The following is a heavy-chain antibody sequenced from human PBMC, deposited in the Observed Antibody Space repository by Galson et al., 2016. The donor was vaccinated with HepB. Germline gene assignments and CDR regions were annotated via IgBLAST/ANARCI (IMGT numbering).Heavy chain of an antibody. CDR2: IKQDGSET. CDR1: GFVFSNYW. J-gene: IGHJ4*02. CDR3: ARPYTPTGWSSSY. Sequence: SLRLSCAGSGFVFSNYWMIWVRQAPGKGLEWVANIKQDGSETHYVDSVKGRFIISRDNAKNLMYPQMNSLRADDTAVYYCARPYTPTGWSSSYWGQGTLVTVSS. V-gene: IGHV3-7*03. D-gene: IGHD6-19*01.